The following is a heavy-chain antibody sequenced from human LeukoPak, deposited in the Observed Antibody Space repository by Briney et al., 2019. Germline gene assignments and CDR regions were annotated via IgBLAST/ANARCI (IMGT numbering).Heavy chain of an antibody. J-gene: IGHJ4*02. CDR3: AKALYVGATKPVGY. D-gene: IGHD1-26*01. CDR1: GFTFDDYT. V-gene: IGHV3-43*01. CDR2: ISWDGGST. Sequence: PGGSLRLSCATSGFTFDDYTMHWVRQAPGTGLEWVSLISWDGGSTYYADSVKGRFTISRDNSKNSLYLQMDSLRAEDTALYYCAKALYVGATKPVGYWGQGTLVTVSS.